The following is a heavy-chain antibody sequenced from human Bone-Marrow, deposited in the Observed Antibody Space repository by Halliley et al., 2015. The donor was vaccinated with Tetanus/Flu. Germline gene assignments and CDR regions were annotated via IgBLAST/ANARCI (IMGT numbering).Heavy chain of an antibody. J-gene: IGHJ4*02. V-gene: IGHV4-39*01. Sequence: TLSLTCTVSGVSLTSSGYYWGWIRQPPGKGLEWIGSLYYSGSTYYNPSLKSRVSISVDTSKNHLSLNLNSVTAADTAVYYCARHYRHWLFDYWGQGTLFTVSP. CDR3: ARHYRHWLFDY. CDR2: LYYSGST. CDR1: GVSLTSSGYY. D-gene: IGHD3-16*02.